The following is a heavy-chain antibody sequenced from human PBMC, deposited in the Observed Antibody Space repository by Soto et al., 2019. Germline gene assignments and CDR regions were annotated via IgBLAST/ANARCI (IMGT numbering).Heavy chain of an antibody. D-gene: IGHD3-9*01. CDR1: GFTFTSSA. Sequence: SVKVSCKASGFTFTSSAMQWVRQARGQRLEWIGWIVVGSGNTNYAQKFQERVTITRDMSTSTAYMELSSLRSEDTAVYYCAADLRVLRYFDWLSIRGYSYPGGMDVWGQGTTVTVSS. J-gene: IGHJ6*02. CDR3: AADLRVLRYFDWLSIRGYSYPGGMDV. V-gene: IGHV1-58*02. CDR2: IVVGSGNT.